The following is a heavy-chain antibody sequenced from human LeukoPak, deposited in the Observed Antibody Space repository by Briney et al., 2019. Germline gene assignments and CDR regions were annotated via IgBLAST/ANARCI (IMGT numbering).Heavy chain of an antibody. CDR3: ARTYYYYGMDV. Sequence: GGSLRLSCAASGFTFSSYWMHWVRHAPGKGLVRVSRINSDGGSTSYADSVKGRFTISRDNAKNTLYLQMNSLRAEDTAVYYCARTYYYYGMDVWGQGTTVTVSS. J-gene: IGHJ6*02. CDR1: GFTFSSYW. V-gene: IGHV3-74*01. CDR2: INSDGGST.